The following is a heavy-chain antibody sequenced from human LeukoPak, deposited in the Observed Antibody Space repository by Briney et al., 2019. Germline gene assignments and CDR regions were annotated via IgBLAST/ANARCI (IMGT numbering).Heavy chain of an antibody. Sequence: SETLSLTCTVSGGSISSYHWSWIRQPAGKGLEWIGRLYTSGGTNYNPSLRSRVSMSVDTSKSQFSLVLNSVTAADTAVYYCARSGSYANDAFHIWGQGTMVTVSS. CDR2: LYTSGGT. J-gene: IGHJ3*02. D-gene: IGHD1-26*01. CDR3: ARSGSYANDAFHI. CDR1: GGSISSYH. V-gene: IGHV4-4*07.